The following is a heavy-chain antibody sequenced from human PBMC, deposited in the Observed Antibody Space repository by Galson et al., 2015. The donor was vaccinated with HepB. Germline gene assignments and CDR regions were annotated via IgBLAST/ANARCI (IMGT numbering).Heavy chain of an antibody. CDR1: GFTFSDYR. CDR2: ISRSSIVI. D-gene: IGHD5-24*01. CDR3: TRDFAEMATDY. Sequence: SLRLSCAISGFTFSDYRVNWVRQAPGKGLEWISYISRSSIVIYYADFVKGRFTISRDNAKNLLYLQMNSLTDEDTAVYYCTRDFAEMATDYWGQGTMVTVSS. J-gene: IGHJ4*02. V-gene: IGHV3-48*02.